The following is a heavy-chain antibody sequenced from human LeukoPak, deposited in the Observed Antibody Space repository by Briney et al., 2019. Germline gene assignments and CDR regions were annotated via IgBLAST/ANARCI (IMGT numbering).Heavy chain of an antibody. CDR1: GFTFSSYS. CDR2: ISSTSSYK. Sequence: GGSLRLSCEASGFTFSSYSMKWVRQAPGKGLEWVSCISSTSSYKYYADSVKGRFTISRDNSKNTLYLQMNSLRAEDTAVYYCARANSYWGQGTLVTVSS. D-gene: IGHD5-24*01. CDR3: ARANSY. J-gene: IGHJ4*02. V-gene: IGHV3-21*01.